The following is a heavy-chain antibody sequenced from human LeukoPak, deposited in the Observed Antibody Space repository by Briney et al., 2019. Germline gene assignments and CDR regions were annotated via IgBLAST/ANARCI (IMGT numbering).Heavy chain of an antibody. CDR3: ATVTLAAAGKRGADDAFDI. J-gene: IGHJ3*02. V-gene: IGHV1-24*01. Sequence: ASVKVSCKVSGYTLTELSMHWVRQAPGKGLERMGGFDPEDGETIYAQKFQGRVTMTEDTSTDTAYMELSSLRSEDTAMYYCATVTLAAAGKRGADDAFDIWGQGTMVTVSS. D-gene: IGHD6-13*01. CDR2: FDPEDGET. CDR1: GYTLTELS.